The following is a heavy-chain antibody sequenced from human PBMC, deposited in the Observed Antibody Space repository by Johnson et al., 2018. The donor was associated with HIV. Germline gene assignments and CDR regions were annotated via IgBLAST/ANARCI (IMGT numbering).Heavy chain of an antibody. CDR2: VKSKTDGGTT. J-gene: IGHJ3*02. D-gene: IGHD6-19*01. CDR3: TTARNRLWSSSGWTGFWAFDI. CDR1: GFTFSNAW. V-gene: IGHV3-15*01. Sequence: QLVESGGGLVKPGGSLRVSCAASGFTFSNAWMSWVRHAPGKGLEWVGRVKSKTDGGTTDYATPVKGRFAISRDDSKNTLYLQMNSLKTEDTAVYYCTTARNRLWSSSGWTGFWAFDIWGQGTMVTVSS.